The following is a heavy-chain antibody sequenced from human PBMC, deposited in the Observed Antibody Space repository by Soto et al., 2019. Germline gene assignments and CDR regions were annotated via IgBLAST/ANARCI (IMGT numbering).Heavy chain of an antibody. V-gene: IGHV1-69*02. CDR1: GGTFSSYT. CDR3: PRTHLTAAAGTSFYY. J-gene: IGHJ4*02. CDR2: IIPILGIA. D-gene: IGHD6-13*01. Sequence: QVQLVQSGAEVKKPGSSVKVSCKASGGTFSSYTISWVRQAPGQGLEWMGRIIPILGIANYAQKFQGRVTITADKSTTKAYMELSSPRSEDTALYFRPRTHLTAAAGTSFYYWGQGTLVTVSS.